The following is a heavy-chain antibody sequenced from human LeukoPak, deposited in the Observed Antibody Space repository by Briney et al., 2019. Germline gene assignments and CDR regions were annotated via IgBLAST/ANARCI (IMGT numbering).Heavy chain of an antibody. J-gene: IGHJ4*02. Sequence: ASVKVSCTASGYTFTGYYIHWVRPAPGQGLEWMGWVNPNSGDTKYAQKFQDSVTMTRDTSINTVYMELNRLRPDDTAVYYCARGGEFDNWGQGTQVTVSS. CDR3: ARGGEFDN. CDR2: VNPNSGDT. V-gene: IGHV1-2*02. CDR1: GYTFTGYY. D-gene: IGHD7-27*01.